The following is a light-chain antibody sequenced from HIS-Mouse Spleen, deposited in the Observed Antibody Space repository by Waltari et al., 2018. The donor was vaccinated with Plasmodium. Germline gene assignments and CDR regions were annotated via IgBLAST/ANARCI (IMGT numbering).Light chain of an antibody. V-gene: IGLV2-14*03. Sequence: QSALTPPASVSGSPGQSIPISCTGTSSAVGGYNYVSWYQQHPGKAPKLMIYDVSNRPSGVSNRFSGSKSGNTASLTISGLQAEDEADYYCSSYTSSSTLVFGGGTKLTVL. J-gene: IGLJ2*01. CDR2: DVS. CDR3: SSYTSSSTLV. CDR1: SSAVGGYNY.